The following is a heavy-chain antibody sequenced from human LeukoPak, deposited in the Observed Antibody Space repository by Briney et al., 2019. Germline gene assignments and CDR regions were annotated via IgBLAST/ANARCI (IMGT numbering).Heavy chain of an antibody. CDR1: GYSISSGYY. CDR2: IYHSGST. J-gene: IGHJ3*02. Sequence: SETLSLTCTVSGYSISSGYYWGWIRQPPGKGLEWIGSIYHSGSTYYNPSLKSRVTISVDTSKNQFSLKLSSVTAADTAVYYCARAPQNAFDIWGQGTMVTVSS. CDR3: ARAPQNAFDI. V-gene: IGHV4-38-2*02.